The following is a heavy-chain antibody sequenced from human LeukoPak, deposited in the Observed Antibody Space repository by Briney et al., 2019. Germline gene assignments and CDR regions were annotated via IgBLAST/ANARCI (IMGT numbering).Heavy chain of an antibody. CDR2: ISSSSSYI. Sequence: GGSLRLSCAASGFPFSSYSMNWVRQAPGKGLEWVSSISSSSSYIYYADSVKGRFTISRDNAKNSLYLQMNSLRAEDTAVYYCARKLLWFGELSGMDVWGQGTTVTVSS. J-gene: IGHJ6*02. D-gene: IGHD3-10*01. CDR1: GFPFSSYS. CDR3: ARKLLWFGELSGMDV. V-gene: IGHV3-21*01.